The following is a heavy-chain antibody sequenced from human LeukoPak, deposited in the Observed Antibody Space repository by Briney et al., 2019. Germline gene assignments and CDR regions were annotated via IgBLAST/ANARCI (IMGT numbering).Heavy chain of an antibody. Sequence: PSQTLSLTCTVSGDSVISGDYRWTWIRQPPGTGLEWIGYTYFTGSTYFNPSLKRRVAISIDTSKNQFSLQLTSVTVADTAVYYCARKYPDHWFDPWGQGTLVTVSS. CDR2: TYFTGST. D-gene: IGHD6-6*01. J-gene: IGHJ5*02. CDR1: GDSVISGDYR. V-gene: IGHV4-30-4*01. CDR3: ARKYPDHWFDP.